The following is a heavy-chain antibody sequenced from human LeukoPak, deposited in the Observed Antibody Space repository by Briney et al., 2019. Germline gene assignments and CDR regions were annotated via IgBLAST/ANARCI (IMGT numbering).Heavy chain of an antibody. CDR1: GFTFSSYA. CDR2: ISCDGSNK. Sequence: GGSLRLSCAASGFTFSSYAMHWVRQAPGKGLEWVAVISCDGSNKYYADSVKGRFTISRDNSKNTLYLQMNSLRAEDTAVYYCARDLAGGTVVVPAAIAWFDPWGQGTLVTVSS. J-gene: IGHJ5*02. CDR3: ARDLAGGTVVVPAAIAWFDP. V-gene: IGHV3-30-3*01. D-gene: IGHD2-2*02.